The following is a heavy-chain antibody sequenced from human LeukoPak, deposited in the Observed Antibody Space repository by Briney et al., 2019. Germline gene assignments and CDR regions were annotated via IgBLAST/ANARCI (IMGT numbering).Heavy chain of an antibody. J-gene: IGHJ4*02. D-gene: IGHD2-2*01. CDR3: AKTPLIVVVPAAGNPFDY. CDR1: GFTVSSNY. Sequence: PGGSLRLSCAASGFTVSSNYMSWVRQAPGKGLEWVSVIYSGGSTYYADSVKGRFTISRHNSKNTLYLQMNSLRAEDTAVYYCAKTPLIVVVPAAGNPFDYWGQGTLVTVSS. V-gene: IGHV3-53*01. CDR2: IYSGGST.